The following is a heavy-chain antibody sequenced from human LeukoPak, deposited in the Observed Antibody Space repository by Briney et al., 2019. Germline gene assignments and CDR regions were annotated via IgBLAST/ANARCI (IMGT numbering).Heavy chain of an antibody. J-gene: IGHJ5*02. D-gene: IGHD3-22*01. CDR3: ARGGESWLLP. Sequence: SETLSLTCTVSGGSISSSSYYWGWIRQPPGKGLEWIGSIYYSGSTYYNPSLKSRVTISVDTSKNQFSLKLSSVTAADTAVYYCARGGESWLLPWGQGTLVTVSS. CDR1: GGSISSSSYY. V-gene: IGHV4-39*07. CDR2: IYYSGST.